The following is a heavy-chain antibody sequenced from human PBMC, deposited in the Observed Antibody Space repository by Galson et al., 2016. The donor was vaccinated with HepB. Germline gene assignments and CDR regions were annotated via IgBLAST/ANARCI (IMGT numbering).Heavy chain of an antibody. D-gene: IGHD3-3*01. CDR3: ARSYYDFWSGLGY. CDR1: GFTVRSNY. Sequence: SLRLSCAASGFTVRSNYMTWVRQAPGQGLQWVSVIYSGGYTYYADSVKGRFTISRDESKNTVYLQMNSLRAEDTALYYCARSYYDFWSGLGYWGQGTLVTGSS. V-gene: IGHV3-53*01. J-gene: IGHJ4*02. CDR2: IYSGGYT.